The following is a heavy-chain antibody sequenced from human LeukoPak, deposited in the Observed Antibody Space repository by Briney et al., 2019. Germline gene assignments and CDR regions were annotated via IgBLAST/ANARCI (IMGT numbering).Heavy chain of an antibody. Sequence: ASVKVSCEASGYIFTSYFMHWVRQAPGQGLEWMGWINPNSGGTNYAQKFQGRVTMTRDTSISTAYMELSRLRSDDTAVYYRARDWGDLEAMMNWFDPWGQGTLVTVSS. CDR2: INPNSGGT. CDR3: ARDWGDLEAMMNWFDP. CDR1: GYIFTSYF. V-gene: IGHV1-2*02. J-gene: IGHJ5*02. D-gene: IGHD3-16*01.